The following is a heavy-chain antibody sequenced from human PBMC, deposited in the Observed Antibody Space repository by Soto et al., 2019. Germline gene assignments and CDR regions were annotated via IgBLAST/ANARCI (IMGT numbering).Heavy chain of an antibody. V-gene: IGHV1-69*02. CDR3: ARAVVVAAPPDY. CDR1: GGTFSSYT. Sequence: QVQLVQSGAEVKKPGSSVKVSCKASGGTFSSYTISWVRQAPGQGLEWMGRIIPILGIANYAQKFQGRVTITADKSTSTAYMGLSSLRSEDTAVHYCARAVVVAAPPDYWGQGTLVTVSS. J-gene: IGHJ4*02. CDR2: IIPILGIA. D-gene: IGHD2-15*01.